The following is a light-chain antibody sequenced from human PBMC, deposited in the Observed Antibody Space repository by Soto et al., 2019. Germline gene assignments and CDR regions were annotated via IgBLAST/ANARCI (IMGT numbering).Light chain of an antibody. CDR1: QGISSY. Sequence: IQLTQSPSSLSSSLGGRDTVSCRARQGISSYLAWYQQKPGKAPKLLLYGASTLQSGVPSRFSGSGSWTDFTLTISSLQPEDFATYFCQQSYSTPPWTCGQGTKVDI. J-gene: IGKJ1*01. V-gene: IGKV1-39*01. CDR3: QQSYSTPPWT. CDR2: GAS.